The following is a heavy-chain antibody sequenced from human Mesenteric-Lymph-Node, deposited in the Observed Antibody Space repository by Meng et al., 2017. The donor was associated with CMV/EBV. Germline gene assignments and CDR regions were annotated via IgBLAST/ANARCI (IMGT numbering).Heavy chain of an antibody. J-gene: IGHJ4*02. CDR1: GFTFSSYG. CDR3: AIGVGNYLDY. CDR2: LSASGDNT. D-gene: IGHD3-10*01. Sequence: GGSLRLSCAASGFTFSSYGITWVRQTPGKGLEWVSALSASGDNTYYADSVKGRFTVSRDNAMNTLYLQMNSLRAEDTAVYYCAIGVGNYLDYWGQGTLVTVSS. V-gene: IGHV3-23*01.